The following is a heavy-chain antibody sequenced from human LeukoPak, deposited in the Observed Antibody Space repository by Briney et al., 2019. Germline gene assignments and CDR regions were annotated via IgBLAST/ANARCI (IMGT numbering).Heavy chain of an antibody. V-gene: IGHV1-18*01. J-gene: IGHJ6*03. Sequence: ASVTVSCKASGYTFTSYGISWVRQAPGQGLEWMGWISANNGNTNYAQKLQGRVTMTTDTSTSTAYMELRSLRSDDTAVYYCARDGDDILTGGYYYYMDVWGKGTTVTVSS. CDR2: ISANNGNT. CDR3: ARDGDDILTGGYYYYMDV. D-gene: IGHD3-9*01. CDR1: GYTFTSYG.